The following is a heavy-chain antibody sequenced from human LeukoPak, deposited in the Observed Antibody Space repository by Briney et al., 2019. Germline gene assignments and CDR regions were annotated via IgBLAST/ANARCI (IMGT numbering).Heavy chain of an antibody. V-gene: IGHV1-18*01. J-gene: IGHJ4*02. CDR1: GYTFTSYG. CDR2: ISAYNGNT. CDR3: ARDGTMSIAARRLTPLGY. D-gene: IGHD6-6*01. Sequence: ASVKVSCKASGYTFTSYGISWVRQAPGQGLEWMGWISAYNGNTNYAQKLQGRVTMTTDTSTSTAYMELRSLRSDDTAVYYCARDGTMSIAARRLTPLGYWGQGTLVTVSS.